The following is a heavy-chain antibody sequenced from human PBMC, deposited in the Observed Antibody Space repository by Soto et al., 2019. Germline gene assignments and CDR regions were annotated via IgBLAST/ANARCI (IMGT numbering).Heavy chain of an antibody. J-gene: IGHJ6*02. CDR2: IWYDGSNK. CDR3: ARDYCSSTSCYGWDYYGMDV. CDR1: GFTFSSYG. V-gene: IGHV3-33*01. Sequence: QVQLVESGGGVVQPGRSLRLSCAASGFTFSSYGMHWVRQAPGKGLEWVAVIWYDGSNKYYADSVKGGFTISRDNSKNTLYLQMNSRRSEDTAVYYCARDYCSSTSCYGWDYYGMDVWGQGTTVTVSS. D-gene: IGHD2-2*01.